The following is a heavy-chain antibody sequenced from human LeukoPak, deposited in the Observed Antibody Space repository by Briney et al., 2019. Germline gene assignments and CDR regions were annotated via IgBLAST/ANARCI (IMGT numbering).Heavy chain of an antibody. D-gene: IGHD5-18*01. V-gene: IGHV7-4-1*02. J-gene: IGHJ4*02. CDR3: ARGPGRGYSYGRFDY. CDR1: GYTFTSYA. Sequence: ASVKVSCKPSGYTFTSYAMNWVRQAPGQGLEWMGWINTNTGNPTYAQGFTGRFVFSLDTSVSTAYLQISSLKAEDTAVYYCARGPGRGYSYGRFDYWGQGTLVTVSS. CDR2: INTNTGNP.